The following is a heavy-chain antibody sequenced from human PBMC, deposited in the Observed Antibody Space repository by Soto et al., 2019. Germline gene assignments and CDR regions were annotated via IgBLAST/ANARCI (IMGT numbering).Heavy chain of an antibody. D-gene: IGHD3-3*01. CDR1: GYTFTSYY. CDR3: ARDYSHDFWRGYPIGNWFDP. V-gene: IGHV1-46*03. J-gene: IGHJ5*02. Sequence: QVQLVQSGAEVKKPGASVKVSCKASGYTFTSYYMHWVRQAPGQGLEWMGIINPSGGSTSYAQKLQGRGTMTRDTSTSTVYLALSSLSSEDTAVYYCARDYSHDFWRGYPIGNWFDPWGQGTLVTVSS. CDR2: INPSGGST.